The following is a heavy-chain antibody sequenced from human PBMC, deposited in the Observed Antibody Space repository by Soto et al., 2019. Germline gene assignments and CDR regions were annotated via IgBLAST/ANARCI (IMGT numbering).Heavy chain of an antibody. CDR1: GGTFSNYA. J-gene: IGHJ6*04. D-gene: IGHD6-19*01. CDR2: IFTSFGTT. V-gene: IGHV1-69*12. CDR3: AIIDAVASIYNYNGVNV. Sequence: QVQLVKSGAEVTKPGSSVKVSCKASGGTFSNYAIIWVRQAPGQGLECMGGIFTSFGTTNYAQMLQGRVTIIADDSTTTAYFEMSSLRSEDTSMYYCAIIDAVASIYNYNGVNVWGKGTAVRVSA.